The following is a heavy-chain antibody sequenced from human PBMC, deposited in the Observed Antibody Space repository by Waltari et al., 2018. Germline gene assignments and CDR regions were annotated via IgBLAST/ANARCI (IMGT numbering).Heavy chain of an antibody. V-gene: IGHV4-59*12. Sequence: QLQESGPGLVKPSETLSLTCPVPGGPLNNYYWSWTRQPPGKGLELIGSIFYNGETHYNPSLRSRVTLSVDTSKNQFSLNMNSMTAADTAVYYCARGGAARQQRVDYWSQGTLVTVSS. D-gene: IGHD6-6*01. CDR1: GGPLNNYY. J-gene: IGHJ4*02. CDR2: IFYNGET. CDR3: ARGGAARQQRVDY.